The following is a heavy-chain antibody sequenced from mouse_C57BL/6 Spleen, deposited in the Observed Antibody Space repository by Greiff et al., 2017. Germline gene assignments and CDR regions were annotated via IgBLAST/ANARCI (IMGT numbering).Heavy chain of an antibody. CDR3: AREGVLTGAHFDY. CDR2: INPSNGGT. V-gene: IGHV1-53*01. Sequence: VQLQESGTELVKPGASVKLSCKASGYTFTSYWMHWVKQRPGQGLEWIGNINPSNGGTNYNEKFKSKATLTVDKSSSTAYMQLSSLTSEDSAVYYCAREGVLTGAHFDYWGQGTTLTVSS. J-gene: IGHJ2*01. CDR1: GYTFTSYW. D-gene: IGHD4-1*01.